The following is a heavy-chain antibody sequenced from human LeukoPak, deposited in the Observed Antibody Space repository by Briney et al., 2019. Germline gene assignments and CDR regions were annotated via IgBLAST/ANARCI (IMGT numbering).Heavy chain of an antibody. Sequence: SETLSLTCTVSGASISSYYWSWIRQPPGKGLEWIGYIYTSETTNYNPSLRSRVTISIDTSKNQFFLRLSSVTAADTAVYYCARHRSPSSLSYFDIWGQGTLVIVSS. CDR2: IYTSETT. V-gene: IGHV4-4*09. CDR3: ARHRSPSSLSYFDI. CDR1: GASISSYY. J-gene: IGHJ4*02. D-gene: IGHD6-19*01.